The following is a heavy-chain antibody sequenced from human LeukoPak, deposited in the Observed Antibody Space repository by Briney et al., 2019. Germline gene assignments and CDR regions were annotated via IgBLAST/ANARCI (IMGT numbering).Heavy chain of an antibody. D-gene: IGHD6-13*01. CDR1: GYTFTSYD. CDR3: ARVQRAAAGRSTDY. J-gene: IGHJ4*02. CDR2: MNPNSGNT. Sequence: ASVKVSCKASGYTFTSYDINWVRQATGQGLEWMGWMNPNSGNTGYAQKFQGRVTMTRNTSISTAYMELSSLRSEDTAVYYCARVQRAAAGRSTDYRGQGTLVTVSS. V-gene: IGHV1-8*01.